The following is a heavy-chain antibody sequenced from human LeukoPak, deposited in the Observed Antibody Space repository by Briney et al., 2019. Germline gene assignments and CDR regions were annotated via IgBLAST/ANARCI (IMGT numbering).Heavy chain of an antibody. CDR1: GFTFGDYL. J-gene: IGHJ4*02. V-gene: IGHV3-49*04. CDR3: SRGSGWLSVY. Sequence: GGSLRLSCTASGFTFGDYLMSWVRQAPGKGLEWIGFISGGTTEYASSVKGRFTISRDDSTSIAYLQMNSLTTEDTAVYYCSRGSGWLSVYWGQGTLVTVSS. CDR2: ISGGTT. D-gene: IGHD6-19*01.